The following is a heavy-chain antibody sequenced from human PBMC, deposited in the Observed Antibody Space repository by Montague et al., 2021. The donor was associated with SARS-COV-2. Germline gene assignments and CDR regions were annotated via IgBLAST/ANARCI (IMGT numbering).Heavy chain of an antibody. D-gene: IGHD6-6*01. V-gene: IGHV4-4*07. CDR3: ARGSYDFGPGRENHGAVGP. CDR2: ISANDTF. CDR1: GDSITPNGDSIGGFF. J-gene: IGHJ5*02. Sequence: SETLSLTCTVSGDSITPNGDSIGGFFWPWIRQPAGKGLEWIGRISANDTFDYNPSLNSRVSMSMDTSKQEFSMRLISVTAADTAVYYCARGSYDFGPGRENHGAVGPWGQGILVTVSS.